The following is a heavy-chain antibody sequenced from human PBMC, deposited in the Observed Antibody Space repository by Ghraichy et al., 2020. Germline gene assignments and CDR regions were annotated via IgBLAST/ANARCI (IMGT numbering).Heavy chain of an antibody. CDR2: IDSGGST. CDR1: GFTVSSNY. V-gene: IGHV3-53*04. CDR3: ARSPVYSSDGGYYFDY. J-gene: IGHJ4*02. Sequence: LSLTCAASGFTVSSNYMSWVRQAPGKGLEWVSVIDSGGSTYYADSVKGRFTISRHNSKNTLYLQMNSLRAEDTAVYYCARSPVYSSDGGYYFDYWGQGTLVTVSS. D-gene: IGHD6-19*01.